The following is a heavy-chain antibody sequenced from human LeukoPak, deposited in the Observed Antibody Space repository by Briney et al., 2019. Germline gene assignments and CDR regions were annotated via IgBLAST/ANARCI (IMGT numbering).Heavy chain of an antibody. CDR3: AVRIAVAVDY. CDR1: GYTFTSYD. D-gene: IGHD6-19*01. Sequence: ASVKVSCKASGYTFTSYDINWVRQATGQGLEWMGWMNPNSGNTGYAQKLQGRVTMTRNTSISTAYMELSSLRSEDTAVYYCAVRIAVAVDYWGQGTLVTVSS. CDR2: MNPNSGNT. J-gene: IGHJ4*02. V-gene: IGHV1-8*01.